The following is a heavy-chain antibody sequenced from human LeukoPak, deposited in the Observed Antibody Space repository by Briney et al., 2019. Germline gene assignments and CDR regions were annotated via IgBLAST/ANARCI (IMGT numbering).Heavy chain of an antibody. CDR2: ISAYNGNT. CDR3: ARNYYDSSGGGYYFDY. Sequence: ASVKVSCKASGYTFTSYGISWVRQAPGQGLEWMGWISAYNGNTNYAQKLQGRVTMTTDTSTSTAYMELRSLRSNDTAVYYCARNYYDSSGGGYYFDYWGQGTLVTVSS. CDR1: GYTFTSYG. V-gene: IGHV1-18*01. J-gene: IGHJ4*02. D-gene: IGHD3-22*01.